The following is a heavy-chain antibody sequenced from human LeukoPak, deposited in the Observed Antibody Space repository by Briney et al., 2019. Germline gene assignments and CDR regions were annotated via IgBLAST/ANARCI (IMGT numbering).Heavy chain of an antibody. Sequence: GGSLRLSCAASGFTFSSYGMHWVRQAPGKGLEWVAVIWYDGSNKYYADSVKGRFTISRDNSKNTLYLQMNSLRAEDTAVYYCARSHLVAPPDYWGQGTLVTVSS. CDR2: IWYDGSNK. CDR1: GFTFSSYG. D-gene: IGHD6-6*01. J-gene: IGHJ4*02. V-gene: IGHV3-33*01. CDR3: ARSHLVAPPDY.